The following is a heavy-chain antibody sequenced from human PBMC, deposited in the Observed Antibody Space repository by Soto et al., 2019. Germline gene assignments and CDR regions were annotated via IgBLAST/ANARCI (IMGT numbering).Heavy chain of an antibody. CDR1: GGSISSNW. CDR2: IYYSGSS. V-gene: IGHV4-4*02. Sequence: SETLSLTCTVSGGSISSNWWSWVRQPPGKGLEWIGEIYYSGSSYYSPSLKSRVTISVDTSKNQFSLKLSSVTAADTAVYYCARRYDIAAAGYYFDYWGQGTLVTVSS. CDR3: ARRYDIAAAGYYFDY. D-gene: IGHD6-13*01. J-gene: IGHJ4*02.